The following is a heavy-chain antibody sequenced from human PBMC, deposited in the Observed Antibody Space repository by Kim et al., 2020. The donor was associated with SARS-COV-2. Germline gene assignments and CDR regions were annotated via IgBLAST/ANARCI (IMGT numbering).Heavy chain of an antibody. J-gene: IGHJ6*02. V-gene: IGHV3-33*01. D-gene: IGHD3-9*01. CDR3: ARDPGQYYDILTGYYPPYYYYGMDG. CDR1: GFTFSSYG. Sequence: GGSLRLSCAASGFTFSSYGMHWVRQAPGKGLEWVAVIWYDGSNKYYADSVKGRFTISRDNSKNTLYLQMNSLRAEDTAVYYCARDPGQYYDILTGYYPPYYYYGMDGWGQGTTVTVSS. CDR2: IWYDGSNK.